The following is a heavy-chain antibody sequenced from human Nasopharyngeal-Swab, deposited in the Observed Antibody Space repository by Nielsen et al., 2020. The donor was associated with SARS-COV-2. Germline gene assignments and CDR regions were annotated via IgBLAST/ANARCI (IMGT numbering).Heavy chain of an antibody. CDR3: AHRGGYCSSTSCYTAFEFVVEYYFDY. D-gene: IGHD2-2*02. V-gene: IGHV2-5*01. Sequence: WIRQPPGKALEWLALIYWNDDKRYSPSLKSRLTITKGTSKNQVVLTMTNMDPVDTATYYCAHRGGYCSSTSCYTAFEFVVEYYFDYWGQGTLVTVSS. J-gene: IGHJ4*02. CDR2: IYWNDDK.